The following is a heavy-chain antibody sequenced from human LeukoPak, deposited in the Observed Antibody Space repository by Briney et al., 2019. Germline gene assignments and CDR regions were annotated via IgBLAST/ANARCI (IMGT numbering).Heavy chain of an antibody. V-gene: IGHV4-34*01. D-gene: IGHD1-26*01. CDR3: ARVSISWGATVDY. CDR2: INHSGST. CDR1: GGSFSGYY. J-gene: IGHJ4*02. Sequence: SETLSLTCAVYGGSFSGYYWSWIRQPPGKGLEWIGEINHSGSTNYNPSLKSRVTISVDTSKNQFSLKLSSVTAADTAVYYCARVSISWGATVDYWGQGTLVTVCS.